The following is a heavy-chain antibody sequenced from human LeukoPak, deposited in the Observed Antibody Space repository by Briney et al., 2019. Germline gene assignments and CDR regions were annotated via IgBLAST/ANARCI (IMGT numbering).Heavy chain of an antibody. CDR2: TSAYNGNT. Sequence: ASVKVSCKASGYTFTSYGISWVRQAPGQGLEWMGWTSAYNGNTNYAQKLQGRVTMTTDTSTSTAYMELRSLRSDDTAVYYCARAGYDILTGKGGFDPWGQGTLVTVSS. CDR3: ARAGYDILTGKGGFDP. CDR1: GYTFTSYG. J-gene: IGHJ5*02. V-gene: IGHV1-18*01. D-gene: IGHD3-9*01.